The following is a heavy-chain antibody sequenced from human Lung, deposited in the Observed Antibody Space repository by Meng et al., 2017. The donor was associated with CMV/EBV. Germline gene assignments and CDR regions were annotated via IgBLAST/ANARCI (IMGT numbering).Heavy chain of an antibody. V-gene: IGHV1-18*01. J-gene: IGHJ6*02. CDR2: ISAYNGNT. CDR1: GYTFTSYG. D-gene: IGHD3-3*01. CDR3: ARDGEQSIFGVVIIGYYYYGMDV. Sequence: SVXVSXXASGYTFTSYGISWVRQAPGQGLEWMGWISAYNGNTNYAQKLQGRVTMTTDTSTSTAYMELRSLRSDDTAVYYCARDGEQSIFGVVIIGYYYYGMDVWGQGXTVTFSS.